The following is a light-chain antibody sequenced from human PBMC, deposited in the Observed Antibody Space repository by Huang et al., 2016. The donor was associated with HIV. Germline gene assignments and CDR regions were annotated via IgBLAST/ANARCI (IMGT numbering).Light chain of an antibody. CDR2: GAS. CDR3: QQYGSSPGS. V-gene: IGKV3-20*01. J-gene: IGKJ2*03. Sequence: EIVLTQSPGTLSLSPGERATLSCRASQSVSSSYLAWYQQKPVQAPRLLIYGASSRATGIPDRFSGSGSRTDFTLTISRLEPEDFAVYYCQQYGSSPGSFGQGTKLEIK. CDR1: QSVSSSY.